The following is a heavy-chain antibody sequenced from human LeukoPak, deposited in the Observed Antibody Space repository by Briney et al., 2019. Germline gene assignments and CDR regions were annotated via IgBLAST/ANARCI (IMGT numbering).Heavy chain of an antibody. CDR1: GYTFTSYS. Sequence: ASVKVSCKASGYTFTSYSIHWVRQAPGQGLEWMGIINPSGGSTSYAQKFQGRVTMTRDMSTSTVYMELSSLRSEDTAVYYCARLYGIAAAGTSRRQVDYWGQGILVTVSS. D-gene: IGHD6-13*01. J-gene: IGHJ4*02. V-gene: IGHV1-46*01. CDR2: INPSGGST. CDR3: ARLYGIAAAGTSRRQVDY.